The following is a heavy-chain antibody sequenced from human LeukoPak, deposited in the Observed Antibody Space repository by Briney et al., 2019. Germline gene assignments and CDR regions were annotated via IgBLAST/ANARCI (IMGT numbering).Heavy chain of an antibody. V-gene: IGHV3-30-3*01. CDR3: PSSPYCGTTSCPPDP. J-gene: IGHJ5*02. D-gene: IGHD2-2*01. Sequence: GGSLRLSCAASGFTFSSYAMHWVRQAPGKGLEWVAVISYDGSNKYYADSVKGRFTISRDNSKNTLYLQMNSLRAEDTAVYYCPSSPYCGTTSCPPDPWGQGTLVTVS. CDR1: GFTFSSYA. CDR2: ISYDGSNK.